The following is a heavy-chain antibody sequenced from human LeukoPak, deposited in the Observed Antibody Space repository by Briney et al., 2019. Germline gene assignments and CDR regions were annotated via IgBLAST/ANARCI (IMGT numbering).Heavy chain of an antibody. V-gene: IGHV3-48*01. CDR3: ARGPLEEQQLAL. J-gene: IGHJ4*02. CDR2: ISSSSSTI. D-gene: IGHD6-13*01. Sequence: GGSLRLSCAASGFTFSSYSMNWVRQAPGKGLEWVSYISSSSSTIYYADSVKGRFTVSRDNSKNTLYLQMNSLRAEDTAVYYCARGPLEEQQLALWGQGTLVTVSS. CDR1: GFTFSSYS.